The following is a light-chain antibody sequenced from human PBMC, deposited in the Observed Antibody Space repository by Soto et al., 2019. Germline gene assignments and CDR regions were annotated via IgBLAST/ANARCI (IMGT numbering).Light chain of an antibody. V-gene: IGLV3-21*04. J-gene: IGLJ1*01. CDR2: YDS. CDR1: NIESRS. Sequence: SYELTQPPSVSVAPGHTATITCGGDNIESRSVHWYQQKPGQAPVLVIYYDSDRPSGIPERFSGSNSGNTATLTISRVEAGDEADYYCQVWDTSSNDHPLYVFGPGTKVTV. CDR3: QVWDTSSNDHPLYV.